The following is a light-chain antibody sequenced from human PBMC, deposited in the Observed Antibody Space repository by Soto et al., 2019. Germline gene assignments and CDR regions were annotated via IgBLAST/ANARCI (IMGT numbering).Light chain of an antibody. Sequence: EIVLTQSPGTLSLSPGERATLSCRASESVSSRSLAWYNQKPGQAPRLLISGASSRASVIPDRFSGSGSGTDFTLTISRLEPEDFAVYYWQQSGRLPQTFGQGTKVEIK. CDR1: ESVSSRS. CDR3: QQSGRLPQT. CDR2: GAS. V-gene: IGKV3-20*01. J-gene: IGKJ1*01.